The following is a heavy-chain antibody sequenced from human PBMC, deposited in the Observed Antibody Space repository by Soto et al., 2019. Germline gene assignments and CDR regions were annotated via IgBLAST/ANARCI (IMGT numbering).Heavy chain of an antibody. D-gene: IGHD3-10*01. CDR2: INHSGRT. CDR1: GGSFSGYY. J-gene: IGHJ6*04. CDR3: ARGWFGELLYMDV. Sequence: QVQLQQWGAGLLKPSETLSLTCAVYGGSFSGYYWSWIRQPPGKGLEWIGEINHSGRTNYIPSLMSRVTISVDTSKNQFSLKLSSVTAADTAVYYCARGWFGELLYMDVWGKGTTVTVSS. V-gene: IGHV4-34*01.